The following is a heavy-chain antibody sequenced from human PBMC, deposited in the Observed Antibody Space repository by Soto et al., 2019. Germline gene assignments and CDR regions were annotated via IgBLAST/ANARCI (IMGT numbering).Heavy chain of an antibody. Sequence: PSETLSLTCAVYGGSFSGYYWSWIRQPPGKGLEWIGEINHSGSTNYNPSLKSRVTISVDTSKNQFSLKLSSVTAADTAVYYCARGGQRNYYGSGSYYYFRDGMDVWGQGTTVS. CDR2: INHSGST. D-gene: IGHD3-10*01. V-gene: IGHV4-34*01. J-gene: IGHJ6*02. CDR3: ARGGQRNYYGSGSYYYFRDGMDV. CDR1: GGSFSGYY.